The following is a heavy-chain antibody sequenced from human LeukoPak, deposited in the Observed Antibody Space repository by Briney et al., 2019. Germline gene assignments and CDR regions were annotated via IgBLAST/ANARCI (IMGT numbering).Heavy chain of an antibody. D-gene: IGHD1-26*01. CDR3: ATPPVGVDY. CDR1: GFTFSTYG. J-gene: IGHJ4*02. V-gene: IGHV3-30*02. Sequence: GGSLRLSCAASGFTFSTYGMHWVRQAPGKGLEWVAFIRFDGTNKYYADSVKGRFAISRDNSKNTLYLQMNSLRAEDTAVYYCATPPVGVDYWGQGTLVTVSS. CDR2: IRFDGTNK.